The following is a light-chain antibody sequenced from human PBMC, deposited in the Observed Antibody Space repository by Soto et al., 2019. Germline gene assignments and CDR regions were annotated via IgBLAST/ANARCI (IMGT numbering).Light chain of an antibody. CDR2: EAT. CDR3: SSYTSSSTLYV. V-gene: IGLV2-14*02. CDR1: SSDIGTYYL. Sequence: QSVLTQPASVSGSPGQSITISCTGTSSDIGTYYLVSWYQQHPGKAPILMIYEATKRPSGVSNRFSGSKSGNTASLTISGLQAEDEADYYCSSYTSSSTLYVFGTGTKVTVL. J-gene: IGLJ1*01.